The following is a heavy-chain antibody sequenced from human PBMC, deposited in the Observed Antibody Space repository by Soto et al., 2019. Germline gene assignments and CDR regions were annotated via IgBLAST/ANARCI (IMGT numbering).Heavy chain of an antibody. CDR2: IYYAGST. V-gene: IGHV4-39*01. CDR1: GGSISSTDHY. J-gene: IGHJ6*02. CDR3: ARLVFHCRSGSCDGYYFYGFDV. Sequence: QLQESGPGLVKASETLSLTCTVSGGSISSTDHYWGWIRQPPGKGLEWLGSIYYAGSTFHNPSLKRRATISVDTARNQSSLRLSAATASDTAVYYCARLVFHCRSGSCDGYYFYGFDVWGQGTTVTVSS. D-gene: IGHD2-2*01.